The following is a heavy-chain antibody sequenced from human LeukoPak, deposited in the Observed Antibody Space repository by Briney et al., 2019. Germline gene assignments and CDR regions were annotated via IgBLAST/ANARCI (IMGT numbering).Heavy chain of an antibody. CDR3: TRGAGWLIDY. V-gene: IGHV4-59*01. Sequence: SETLSLTCTVSDDSISDYYRGWIRQPPGKGLEWIGYSYNSGRSTYNPSLKSRVTISADTSKNHFSLKLNSVTTADTAVYYCTRGAGWLIDYWGQGILVTVSS. J-gene: IGHJ4*02. CDR2: SYNSGRS. CDR1: DDSISDYY. D-gene: IGHD3-16*01.